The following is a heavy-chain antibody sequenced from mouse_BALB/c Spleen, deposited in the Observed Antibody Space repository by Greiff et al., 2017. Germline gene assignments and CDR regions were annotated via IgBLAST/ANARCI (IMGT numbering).Heavy chain of an antibody. CDR1: GFSLTSYG. CDR3: ARASIYYDLAY. Sequence: VKLMESGPGLVAPSQSLSITCTVSGFSLTSYGVHWVRQPPGKGLEWLGVIWAGGSTNYNSALMSRLSISKDNSKSQVFLKMNSLQTDDTAMYYCARASIYYDLAYWGQGTLVTVSA. D-gene: IGHD2-4*01. J-gene: IGHJ3*01. CDR2: IWAGGST. V-gene: IGHV2-9*02.